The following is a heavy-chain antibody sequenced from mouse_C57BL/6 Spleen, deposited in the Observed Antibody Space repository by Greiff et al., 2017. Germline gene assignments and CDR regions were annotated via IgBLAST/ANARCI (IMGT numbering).Heavy chain of an antibody. V-gene: IGHV5-4*03. D-gene: IGHD2-1*01. CDR1: GFTFSSYA. CDR3: ARGNYAAY. Sequence: EVMLVESGGGLVKPGGSLKLSCAASGFTFSSYAMSWVRQTPEKRLEWVATISDGGSYTYYPDNVKGRFTISRDNAKNNLYLQMSHLKSEDTAMYYCARGNYAAYWGQGTLVTVSA. J-gene: IGHJ3*01. CDR2: ISDGGSYT.